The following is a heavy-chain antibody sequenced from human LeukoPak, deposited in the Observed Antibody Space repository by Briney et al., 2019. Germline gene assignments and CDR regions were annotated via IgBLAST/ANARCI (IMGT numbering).Heavy chain of an antibody. V-gene: IGHV3-64D*09. CDR2: ISDSGGST. CDR3: VRGYSFGPYGMDV. CDR1: GFPFSSYA. D-gene: IGHD2-15*01. J-gene: IGHJ6*02. Sequence: GGSLRLSCSASGFPFSSYAMHWVRQAPGKGLEYVSAISDSGGSTYYANSVKGRFTISRDNSKNTLYLQMSSLRAEDTAVYFCVRGYSFGPYGMDVWGQGTTVTVSS.